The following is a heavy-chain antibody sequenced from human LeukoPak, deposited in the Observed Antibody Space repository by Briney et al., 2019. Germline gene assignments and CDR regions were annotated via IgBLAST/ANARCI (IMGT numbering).Heavy chain of an antibody. CDR3: ARGSWCSSTSCYFDY. CDR2: ISGSGGST. V-gene: IGHV3-23*01. CDR1: GFTFRSYG. D-gene: IGHD2-2*01. Sequence: GGSLRLSCAASGFTFRSYGMSWVRQAPGKGLEWVSAISGSGGSTYYADSVKGRFTISRDNSKNTLYLQMNSLRAEDTAVYYCARGSWCSSTSCYFDYWGQGTLVTVSS. J-gene: IGHJ4*02.